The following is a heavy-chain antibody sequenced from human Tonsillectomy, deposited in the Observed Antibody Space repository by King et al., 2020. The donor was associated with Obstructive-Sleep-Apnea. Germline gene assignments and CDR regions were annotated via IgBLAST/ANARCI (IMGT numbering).Heavy chain of an antibody. D-gene: IGHD2-15*01. Sequence: VQLVESGAEVKKPGESLRISCKGSGYSFTSYWISWVRQMPGKGLEWMGRIDPSDSYTNYSLSFQGHVTISSDTSISTAYLQWSSLKASDTAMYYCARHLGYCSGGSCPYFDYWGQGTLVTVSS. J-gene: IGHJ4*02. CDR3: ARHLGYCSGGSCPYFDY. V-gene: IGHV5-10-1*03. CDR1: GYSFTSYW. CDR2: IDPSDSYT.